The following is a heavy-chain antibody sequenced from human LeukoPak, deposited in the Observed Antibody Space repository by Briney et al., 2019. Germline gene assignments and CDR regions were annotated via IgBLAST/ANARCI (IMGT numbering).Heavy chain of an antibody. CDR1: GFTFSDYY. J-gene: IGHJ4*02. CDR2: ISSSGSTI. CDR3: ARHYYDSGSYFDL. D-gene: IGHD3-10*01. Sequence: GGSLRLSCAASGFTFSDYYMSWIRQAPGKGLEWVSYISSSGSTIYYADSVKGRFTISRDNAKNSLYLQMETLRAEDTAVYYCARHYYDSGSYFDLWGQGTLVTVSS. V-gene: IGHV3-11*04.